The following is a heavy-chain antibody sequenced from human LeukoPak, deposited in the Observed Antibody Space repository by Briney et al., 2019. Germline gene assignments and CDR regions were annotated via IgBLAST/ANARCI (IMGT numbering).Heavy chain of an antibody. D-gene: IGHD6-13*01. CDR3: AREPGTYSSSWYYYYYGMDV. Sequence: SETLSLTCTVSGGSISSGGYYWSWIRQHPGKGLEWIGYIYYSGSTYYNPSLKSRVTISVDTSKNQFSLKLSSVTAADTAAYYCAREPGTYSSSWYYYYYGMDVWGQGTTVTVSS. J-gene: IGHJ6*02. CDR2: IYYSGST. V-gene: IGHV4-31*03. CDR1: GGSISSGGYY.